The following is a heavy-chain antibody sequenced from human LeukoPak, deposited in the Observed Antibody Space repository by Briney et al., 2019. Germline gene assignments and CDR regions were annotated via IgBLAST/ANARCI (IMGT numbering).Heavy chain of an antibody. CDR1: GFTFSSYT. J-gene: IGHJ3*02. Sequence: GGFLRLSCAASGFTFSSYTMNWVRQAPGKGLEWVSSINSASNYIYYADSMKGRFTISRDNTKNSLYLQMNSLRAEDTALYYCARVLLGMSALDMWGQGKMVTVSS. V-gene: IGHV3-21*06. CDR2: INSASNYI. D-gene: IGHD6-13*01. CDR3: ARVLLGMSALDM.